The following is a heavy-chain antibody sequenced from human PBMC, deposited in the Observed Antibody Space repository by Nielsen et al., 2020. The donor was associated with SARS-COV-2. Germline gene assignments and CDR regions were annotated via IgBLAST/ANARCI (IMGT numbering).Heavy chain of an antibody. CDR3: ARRSNSYGLRNDAFDI. J-gene: IGHJ3*02. CDR2: IIPIFGTA. Sequence: SVKVSCKASGGTFSSYAISWVRQAPGQGLEWMGGIIPIFGTANYAQKFQGRVTITADKSTSTAYMELSSLRSEDTAVYYCARRSNSYGLRNDAFDIWGQGTMVTVSS. V-gene: IGHV1-69*06. CDR1: GGTFSSYA. D-gene: IGHD5-18*01.